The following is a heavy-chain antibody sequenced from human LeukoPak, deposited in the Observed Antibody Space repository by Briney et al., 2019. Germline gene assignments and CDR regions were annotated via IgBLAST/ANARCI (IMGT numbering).Heavy chain of an antibody. CDR1: GFTFDDYA. Sequence: GGSLRLSCAASGFTFDDYAMHWVRQAPGKGLEWVSGISWNSGTIDYADSVKGRFTISRDNAKNSLYLQMNSLRAEDTAVYYCASTGYCTNGVCNYRSDYWGQGTLVTVSS. V-gene: IGHV3-9*01. D-gene: IGHD2-8*01. J-gene: IGHJ4*02. CDR3: ASTGYCTNGVCNYRSDY. CDR2: ISWNSGTI.